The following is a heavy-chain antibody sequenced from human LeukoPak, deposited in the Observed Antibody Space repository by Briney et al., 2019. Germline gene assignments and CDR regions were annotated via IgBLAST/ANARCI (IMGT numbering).Heavy chain of an antibody. Sequence: GGSLRLSCAASGFTFSSYAMSWVRQAPGKGLEWVSAIGGSGGSTYYADSVKGRFTISRDNSKNTLYLQMNSLRAEDTAVYYCAKGLPGYSSSWYYFDYWSQGTLVTVSS. J-gene: IGHJ4*02. V-gene: IGHV3-23*01. D-gene: IGHD6-13*01. CDR1: GFTFSSYA. CDR3: AKGLPGYSSSWYYFDY. CDR2: IGGSGGST.